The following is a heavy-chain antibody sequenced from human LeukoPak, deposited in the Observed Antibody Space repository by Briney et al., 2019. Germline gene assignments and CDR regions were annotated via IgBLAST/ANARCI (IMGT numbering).Heavy chain of an antibody. CDR1: GGFISSSSYY. CDR2: IYYSGST. J-gene: IGHJ4*02. V-gene: IGHV4-39*01. CDR3: ARQTGYGDGFDY. D-gene: IGHD4-17*01. Sequence: SETLSLTCTVSGGFISSSSYYWGWIRQPPGKGLEWIGSIYYSGSTYYNPSLKSRVTISVDTSKNQFSLKLSSVTAADTAVYYCARQTGYGDGFDYWGQGTPVTVSS.